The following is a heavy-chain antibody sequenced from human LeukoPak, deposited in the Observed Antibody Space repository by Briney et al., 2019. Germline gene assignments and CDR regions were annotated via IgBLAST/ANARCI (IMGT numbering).Heavy chain of an antibody. CDR3: AREGTYGGNPGDYFDY. CDR1: GFTSSSYA. CDR2: ISYDGSNK. Sequence: GGSLRLSCAASGFTSSSYAMHWVRQAPGKGLEWVAVISYDGSNKYYADSVKGRFTISRDNSKNTLYLQMNSLRAEDTAVYYCAREGTYGGNPGDYFDYWGQGTLVTVSS. V-gene: IGHV3-30*04. D-gene: IGHD4-23*01. J-gene: IGHJ4*02.